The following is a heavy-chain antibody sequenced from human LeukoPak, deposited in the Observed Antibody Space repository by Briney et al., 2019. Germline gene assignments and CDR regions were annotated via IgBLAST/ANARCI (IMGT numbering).Heavy chain of an antibody. CDR2: YNGGNDGT. Sequence: GGSLRLSCAASGFTFSSFTMSWVRQAPEKGLEWLSVYNGGNDGTYYADSVKGRFTISRDNSENTLYLQLNSLRTEDMAVYYCAKANGITGTTYWYFDLWGRGTLVTVSS. CDR1: GFTFSSFT. V-gene: IGHV3-23*01. D-gene: IGHD1-7*01. J-gene: IGHJ2*01. CDR3: AKANGITGTTYWYFDL.